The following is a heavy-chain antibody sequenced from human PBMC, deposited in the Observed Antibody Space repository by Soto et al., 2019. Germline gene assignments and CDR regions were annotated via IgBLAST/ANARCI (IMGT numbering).Heavy chain of an antibody. CDR3: ARGENIVATTAFDI. Sequence: GGSLRLSCAASGFTFSDYYMSWIRQAPGKGLEWVSYISSSGSTIYYADSVKGRFTISRDNAKNSLYPQMNSLRAEDTAVYYCARGENIVATTAFDIWGQGTMVTVSS. D-gene: IGHD5-12*01. V-gene: IGHV3-11*01. CDR1: GFTFSDYY. J-gene: IGHJ3*02. CDR2: ISSSGSTI.